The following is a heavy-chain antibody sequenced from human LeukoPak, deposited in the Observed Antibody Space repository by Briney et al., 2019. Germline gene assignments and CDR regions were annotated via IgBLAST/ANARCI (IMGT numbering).Heavy chain of an antibody. D-gene: IGHD2/OR15-2a*01. J-gene: IGHJ3*02. Sequence: SETLSLTRAVYGGSFSGYYWSWIRQPPGKGLEWIGEINHSGSTNYNPSLKSRVTISVDTSKNQFSLRLTSVTAADTAVYYCARDPPLSAFDIWGQGTMVTVSS. CDR1: GGSFSGYY. V-gene: IGHV4-34*01. CDR3: ARDPPLSAFDI. CDR2: INHSGST.